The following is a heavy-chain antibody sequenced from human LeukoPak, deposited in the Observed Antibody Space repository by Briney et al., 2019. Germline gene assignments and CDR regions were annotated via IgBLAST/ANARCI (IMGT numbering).Heavy chain of an antibody. CDR3: AADPYDYGDYVLGY. CDR2: IDVGSGNT. V-gene: IGHV1-58*01. Sequence: SVKVSCKASGFTFTSSAVQWVRQARGQRLEWIGWIDVGSGNTNYAQKSQERVTITRDMSTNTAYIELSSLRAEDTAVYYCAADPYDYGDYVLGYWGQGTLVTVCS. D-gene: IGHD4-17*01. J-gene: IGHJ4*02. CDR1: GFTFTSSA.